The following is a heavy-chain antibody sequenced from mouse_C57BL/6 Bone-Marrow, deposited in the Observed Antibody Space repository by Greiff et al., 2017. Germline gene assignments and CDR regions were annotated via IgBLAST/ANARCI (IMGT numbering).Heavy chain of an antibody. CDR1: GYTFKSYG. Sequence: QVQLQQSGAELARPGASVKLSCKASGYTFKSYGISWVKQRTGQGLEWIGEIYPRSGNTYYTEKFQGKATLTADKSSSTAYMELRSLTSEDSAVYFCARGWGSIFDYWGQGTTLTVSS. CDR2: IYPRSGNT. D-gene: IGHD1-1*01. J-gene: IGHJ2*01. V-gene: IGHV1-81*01. CDR3: ARGWGSIFDY.